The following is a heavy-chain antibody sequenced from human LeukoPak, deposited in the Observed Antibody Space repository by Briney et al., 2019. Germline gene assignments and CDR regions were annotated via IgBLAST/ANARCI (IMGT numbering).Heavy chain of an antibody. D-gene: IGHD5-24*01. Sequence: GRSLRLSCAASGFTFDDYAMHWVRQAPGKGLEWVSGISWNSGSIGYADSVKGRFTISRDNAKNSLYLQMNSLRAEDTALYYCAKDRGATARRRNAFDIWGQGTMVTVSS. V-gene: IGHV3-9*01. J-gene: IGHJ3*02. CDR1: GFTFDDYA. CDR3: AKDRGATARRRNAFDI. CDR2: ISWNSGSI.